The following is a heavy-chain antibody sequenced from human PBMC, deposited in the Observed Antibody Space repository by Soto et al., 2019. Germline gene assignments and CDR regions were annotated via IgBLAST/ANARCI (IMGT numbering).Heavy chain of an antibody. V-gene: IGHV3-23*01. J-gene: IGHJ3*02. D-gene: IGHD3-16*01. CDR3: AKGVGAFDS. CDR1: GFTFSSYA. Sequence: GGSLRLSCAASGFTFSSYAMSWVRQAPGKGLEWVSAISGSGGSTYYADSGKGRITISSDNSKNTLYLQMNSLRAEGTAVYYCAKGVGAFDSWGQGIMVTVSS. CDR2: ISGSGGST.